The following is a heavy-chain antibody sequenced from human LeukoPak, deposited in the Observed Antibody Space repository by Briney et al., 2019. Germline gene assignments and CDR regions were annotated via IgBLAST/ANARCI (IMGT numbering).Heavy chain of an antibody. CDR2: INSDGSST. Sequence: PGGSLRLSCAASGFSFSNYRMHRVRQAPGKGLVWVSRINSDGSSTSYADSVKGRFTLSRDNAKNTMYLQMNSLRAEDTDIYYCTRSEYSFDYWGQGTLVTVSS. CDR1: GFSFSNYR. V-gene: IGHV3-74*01. CDR3: TRSEYSFDY. D-gene: IGHD3-10*01. J-gene: IGHJ4*02.